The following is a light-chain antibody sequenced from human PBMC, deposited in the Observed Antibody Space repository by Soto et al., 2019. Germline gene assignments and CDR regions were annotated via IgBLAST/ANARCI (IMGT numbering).Light chain of an antibody. Sequence: DIQMTQSPSTLSGSVGDRVTITCRASQTISIWWDLYQQKPGKALKLLIYDASGSESGVPSRFSGSGSGTEFTLTLSSLQPDDFATYYCQQYNSYSWTFGQGTKVDIK. J-gene: IGKJ1*01. CDR1: QTISIW. V-gene: IGKV1-5*01. CDR2: DAS. CDR3: QQYNSYSWT.